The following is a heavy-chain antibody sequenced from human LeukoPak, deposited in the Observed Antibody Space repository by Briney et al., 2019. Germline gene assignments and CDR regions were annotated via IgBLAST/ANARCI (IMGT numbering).Heavy chain of an antibody. J-gene: IGHJ4*02. Sequence: PGGSLRLSCAASGFTFSSYGLHWVRQAPGRGLERVAFIRYDGNNKYYADPVKGRFTISRDNSKNTLYLQMNSLRTEDTAVYYCAKGTVGAYEIDYWGQGTLVTVSS. V-gene: IGHV3-30*02. CDR1: GFTFSSYG. CDR2: IRYDGNNK. CDR3: AKGTVGAYEIDY. D-gene: IGHD1-26*01.